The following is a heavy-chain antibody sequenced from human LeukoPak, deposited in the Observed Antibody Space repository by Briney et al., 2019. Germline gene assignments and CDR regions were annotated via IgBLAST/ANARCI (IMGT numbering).Heavy chain of an antibody. CDR1: GFTFSSYW. V-gene: IGHV3-7*05. CDR2: IKRDGSEK. J-gene: IGHJ3*02. D-gene: IGHD3-10*01. CDR3: ARARDYGSGRANASDI. Sequence: GGSLRLSCAASGFTFSSYWMSWVRQAPGKGLEWVANIKRDGSEKYYVDSVKGRLTISRDNAENSLYLQMNSLRAEDTAVYYCARARDYGSGRANASDIWGQGTMVTVSS.